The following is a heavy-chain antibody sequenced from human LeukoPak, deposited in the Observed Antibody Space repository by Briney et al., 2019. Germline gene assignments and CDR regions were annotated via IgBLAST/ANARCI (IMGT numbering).Heavy chain of an antibody. D-gene: IGHD5-12*01. V-gene: IGHV6-1*01. CDR1: GDSLSSNSAA. CDR3: ARDLGAYSGYDYLDY. CDR2: TYYRSKRYN. J-gene: IGHJ4*02. Sequence: SQTLSLTCALSGDSLSSNSAAWNWIRHSPSRGLEWLGRTYYRSKRYNDYAVSVKSRTTINPDTSKNQFSLQLNSVTPEDTAVYYCARDLGAYSGYDYLDYWGQGPLVTVSS.